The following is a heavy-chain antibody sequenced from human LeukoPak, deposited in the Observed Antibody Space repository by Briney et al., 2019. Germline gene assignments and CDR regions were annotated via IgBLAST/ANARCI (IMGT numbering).Heavy chain of an antibody. D-gene: IGHD6-13*01. CDR1: GFIFSSYA. V-gene: IGHV3-23*01. J-gene: IGHJ4*02. Sequence: GGSLRLSCAASGFIFSSYAMTWLRQAPGKGLEWVSTISGDGDSTFYADSVKGRFTISRDNSKNTLYLQMNNLRAEDTALYYCSKGVSPRWYHFDYWGQGTLVTVSS. CDR3: SKGVSPRWYHFDY. CDR2: ISGDGDST.